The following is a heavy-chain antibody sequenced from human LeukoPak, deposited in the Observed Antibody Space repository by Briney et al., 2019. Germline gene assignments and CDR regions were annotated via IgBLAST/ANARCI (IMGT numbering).Heavy chain of an antibody. D-gene: IGHD3-10*01. Sequence: GESLKISCKGSGYSFTSYWIGWVRQMPGKGLEWMGIIYPGDSDTRHSPSFQGQVTISADKSISTAYLQWSSLKASDTAMYYCASSDALYGSGSYYSYGMDVWGQGTTVTVSS. V-gene: IGHV5-51*01. CDR2: IYPGDSDT. CDR1: GYSFTSYW. J-gene: IGHJ6*02. CDR3: ASSDALYGSGSYYSYGMDV.